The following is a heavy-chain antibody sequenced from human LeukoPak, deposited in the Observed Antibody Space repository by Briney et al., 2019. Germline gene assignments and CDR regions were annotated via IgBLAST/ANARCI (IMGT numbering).Heavy chain of an antibody. Sequence: GGSLRLSCAASGFSFSTYWMSWVRQAPGKGLEWVANIKQDGSEKYYVDSVKGRFTISRDNAKNSLHLQMNSLRAEDTAVYYCARVRGIQAGLDIWGQGTMVTVSS. CDR3: ARVRGIQAGLDI. D-gene: IGHD1-14*01. J-gene: IGHJ3*02. V-gene: IGHV3-7*01. CDR1: GFSFSTYW. CDR2: IKQDGSEK.